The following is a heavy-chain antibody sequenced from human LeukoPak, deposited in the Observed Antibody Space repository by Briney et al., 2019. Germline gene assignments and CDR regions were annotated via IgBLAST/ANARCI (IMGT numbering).Heavy chain of an antibody. CDR1: GYTFTSYG. D-gene: IGHD3-22*01. V-gene: IGHV1-18*01. CDR3: ARGSSYYYDSSGYYDFDY. J-gene: IGHJ4*02. Sequence: ASVKVSCKASGYTFTSYGISWVRQAPGQGLEWMGWISAYNGNTNYAQKLQGRVTITTDTSTSTAYMELRSLRSDDTAVYYCARGSSYYYDSSGYYDFDYWGQGTLVTVSS. CDR2: ISAYNGNT.